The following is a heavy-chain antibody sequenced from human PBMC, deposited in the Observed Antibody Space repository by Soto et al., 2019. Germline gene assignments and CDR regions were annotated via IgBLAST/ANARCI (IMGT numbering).Heavy chain of an antibody. V-gene: IGHV4-31*03. CDR1: GGSIRSGGYY. CDR2: ISYSGTT. CDR3: ARRIAIAGLLDF. Sequence: PSETLSLTCTVSGGSIRSGGYYWSWIRQHPGKGLEWIGYISYSGTTYYNPSLESRVTISADTSKNQFSLKLTSVTAADTAVYYCARRIAIAGLLDFWGQGTLVTVSS. J-gene: IGHJ4*02. D-gene: IGHD6-13*01.